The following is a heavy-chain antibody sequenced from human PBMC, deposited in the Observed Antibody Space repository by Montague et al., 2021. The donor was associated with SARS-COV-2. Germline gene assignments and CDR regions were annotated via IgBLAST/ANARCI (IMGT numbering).Heavy chain of an antibody. V-gene: IGHV4-4*07. D-gene: IGHD3-10*01. CDR2: MHFTGKT. CDR1: GDSITNHY. CDR3: ARDRFDFGAGRQGTIDF. Sequence: SETLSLTCSVSGDSITNHYWSWIRQPAGKGLEWIGRMHFTGKTNFSPFFSSRHTMSADTSKNQFSLKLTSVTAADTAIYFCARDRFDFGAGRQGTIDFWGQGTLVTVPS. J-gene: IGHJ4*02.